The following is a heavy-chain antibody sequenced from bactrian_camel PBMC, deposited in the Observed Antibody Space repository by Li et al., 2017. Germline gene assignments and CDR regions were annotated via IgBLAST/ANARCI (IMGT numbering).Heavy chain of an antibody. CDR1: GRIFSICG. V-gene: IGHV3S53*01. CDR3: AARGPYCYTKLSVADFTY. D-gene: IGHD2*01. CDR2: INSSGTT. Sequence: HVQLVESGGGSVQAGGSLQLSCAASGRIFSICGMEWYRQAPGKERELVSTINSSGTTTYADSVKGRFTVSRDNAKNTVYLQMDNLGSEGTAMYYCAARGPYCYTKLSVADFTYWGQGTQVTVS. J-gene: IGHJ6*01.